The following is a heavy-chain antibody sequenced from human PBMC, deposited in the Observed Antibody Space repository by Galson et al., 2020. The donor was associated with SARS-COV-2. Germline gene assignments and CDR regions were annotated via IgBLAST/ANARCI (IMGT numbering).Heavy chain of an antibody. CDR1: GFTFSSYG. V-gene: IGHV3-30*18. J-gene: IGHJ4*02. CDR2: ISYDGSNK. Sequence: GGSLRISCAASGFTFSSYGMHWVRQAPGKGLEWVAVISYDGSNKYYADSVKGRFTISRDNSKNTLYLQMNSLRAEDTAVYYCAKPLSGSYFSSFDYWGQGTLVTVSS. CDR3: AKPLSGSYFSSFDY. D-gene: IGHD1-26*01.